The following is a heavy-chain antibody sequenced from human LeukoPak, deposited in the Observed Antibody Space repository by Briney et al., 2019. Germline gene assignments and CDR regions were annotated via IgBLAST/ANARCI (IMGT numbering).Heavy chain of an antibody. J-gene: IGHJ4*02. Sequence: ASVKVSCKASGYTFTSHDINWVRQATGQGLEWMGWMNPNSGNTGYAQKFQGRVTITRNTSITTAYMELSNLTSEDTAVYYCARRHYYDFWSGRENSFDYWGQGTLVTVSS. V-gene: IGHV1-8*03. D-gene: IGHD3-3*01. CDR2: MNPNSGNT. CDR3: ARRHYYDFWSGRENSFDY. CDR1: GYTFTSHD.